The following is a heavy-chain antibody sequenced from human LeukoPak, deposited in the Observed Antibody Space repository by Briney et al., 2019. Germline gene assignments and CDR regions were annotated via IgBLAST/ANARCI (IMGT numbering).Heavy chain of an antibody. CDR3: APLGYCSSTSCYTYYYGMDV. D-gene: IGHD2-2*02. Sequence: GGSLRLSCAASGFTFSSYSMNWVRQAPGKGLEWVSSISSSSIYIYYADSVKGRFTISRDNAKNSLYLQMNSLRAEDTAVYYCAPLGYCSSTSCYTYYYGMDVWGQGTTVNVSS. CDR2: ISSSSIYI. J-gene: IGHJ6*02. CDR1: GFTFSSYS. V-gene: IGHV3-21*01.